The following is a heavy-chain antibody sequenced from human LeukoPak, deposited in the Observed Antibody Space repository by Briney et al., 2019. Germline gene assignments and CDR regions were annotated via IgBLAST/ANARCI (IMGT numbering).Heavy chain of an antibody. V-gene: IGHV4-59*11. CDR2: IYYSGST. CDR1: GGSISSHY. CDR3: ARGGQPNYDFWSGYSPEYNWFDP. J-gene: IGHJ5*02. D-gene: IGHD3-3*01. Sequence: PSETLSLTCTVSGGSISSHYWSWIRQPPGKGLEWIGYIYYSGSTNYNPSLKSRVTISVDTSKNQFSLKLSSVTAADTAVYYCARGGQPNYDFWSGYSPEYNWFDPWGQGTLVTVSS.